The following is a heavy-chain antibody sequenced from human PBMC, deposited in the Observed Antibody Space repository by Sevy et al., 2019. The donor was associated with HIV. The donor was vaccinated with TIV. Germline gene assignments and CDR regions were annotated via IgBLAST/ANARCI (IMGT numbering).Heavy chain of an antibody. V-gene: IGHV3-48*02. J-gene: IGHJ4*02. D-gene: IGHD5-18*01. CDR3: AGDPDTPMVRYFDS. CDR2: ISDTGRTI. CDR1: GFRFTKYS. Sequence: GGSRRLSCAASGFRFTKYSMNWVRQAPGKGLEWVSYISDTGRTIYYADSVKGRFTISRDNAKNSLYLNMNSLSEEDTAVYYCAGDPDTPMVRYFDSWGQGTLVTVSS.